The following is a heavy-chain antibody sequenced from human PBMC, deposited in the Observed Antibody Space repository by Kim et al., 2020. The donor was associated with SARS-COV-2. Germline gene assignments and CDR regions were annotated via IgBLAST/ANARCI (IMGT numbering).Heavy chain of an antibody. Sequence: SETLSLTCTVSGGSISSYYWSWIRQPPGKGLEWIGYIYYSGSTNYNPSLKSRVTISVDTSKNQFSLKLSSVTAADTAVYYCARSVPVYLGVWFDPWGQGTLVTVSS. CDR3: ARSVPVYLGVWFDP. J-gene: IGHJ5*02. V-gene: IGHV4-59*13. CDR2: IYYSGST. D-gene: IGHD2-2*01. CDR1: GGSISSYY.